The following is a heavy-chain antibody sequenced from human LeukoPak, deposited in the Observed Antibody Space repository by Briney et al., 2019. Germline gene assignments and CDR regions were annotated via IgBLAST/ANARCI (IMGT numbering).Heavy chain of an antibody. CDR2: IHPSDSDP. CDR1: GYRFTTYW. D-gene: IGHD3-22*01. CDR3: ATGWRGTYYDPAHY. J-gene: IGHJ4*02. Sequence: GESLKISCKGSGYRFTTYWIGWVRPMSRKGLEWVAMIHPSDSDPRYSPSFQGQVTISADKSINTAYLQWSSLKAPDTAMYYCATGWRGTYYDPAHYWGQGTLVTVSS. V-gene: IGHV5-51*01.